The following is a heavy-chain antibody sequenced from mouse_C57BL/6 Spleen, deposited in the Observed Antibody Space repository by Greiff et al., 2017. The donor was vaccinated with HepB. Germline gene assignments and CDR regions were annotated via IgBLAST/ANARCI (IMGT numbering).Heavy chain of an antibody. CDR3: ARGYYYGSSYFFDY. J-gene: IGHJ2*01. CDR2: ISSGSSTI. D-gene: IGHD1-1*01. V-gene: IGHV5-17*01. CDR1: GFTFSDYG. Sequence: EVHLVESGGGLVKPGGSLKLSCAASGFTFSDYGMHWVRQAPEKGLEWVAYISSGSSTIYYADTVKGRFTISRDNAKNTLFLQMTSLRSEDTAMYYCARGYYYGSSYFFDYWGQGTTLTVSS.